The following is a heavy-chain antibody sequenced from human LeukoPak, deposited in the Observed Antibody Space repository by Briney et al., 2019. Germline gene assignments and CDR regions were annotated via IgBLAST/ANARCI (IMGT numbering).Heavy chain of an antibody. CDR1: GGSISSSSYY. CDR3: ARQTEWLRLLSFDY. Sequence: SETLSLTCTVSGGSISSSSYYWGWIRQPPGKGLEWIGSIYYSGSTYYNSSLKSRVTISVDTSKNQFSLKLSSVTAADTAVYYCARQTEWLRLLSFDYWGQGTLVTVSS. CDR2: IYYSGST. J-gene: IGHJ4*02. V-gene: IGHV4-39*01. D-gene: IGHD5-12*01.